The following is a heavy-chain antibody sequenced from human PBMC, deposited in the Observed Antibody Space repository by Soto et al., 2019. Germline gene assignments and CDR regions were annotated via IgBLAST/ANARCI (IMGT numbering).Heavy chain of an antibody. Sequence: QVQLQQWGAGLLKPSETLSLTCAVYGGSFSGYYWSWIRQPPGKGLEWIGEVNHSGSTNYNPSLKSRVTISVDTSKNQFSLKLSSVTAADTAVNYCARGWSGLVIIRFDPWGQGTLVTVSS. CDR3: ARGWSGLVIIRFDP. CDR2: VNHSGST. J-gene: IGHJ5*02. D-gene: IGHD3-9*01. CDR1: GGSFSGYY. V-gene: IGHV4-34*01.